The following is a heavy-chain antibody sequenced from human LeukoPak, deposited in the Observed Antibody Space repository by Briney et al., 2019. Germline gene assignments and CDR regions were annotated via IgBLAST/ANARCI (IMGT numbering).Heavy chain of an antibody. Sequence: GESLKISCKGSGYSFTSYWRGWVRQMPGKGLEWMAIIYPGHSDSRYSTSFQGQVTRSSEKPIITAYLQWNSLKASDTAMYYCARLWEVAGRKWFDPWGQGTLVTGSS. CDR1: GYSFTSYW. CDR3: ARLWEVAGRKWFDP. D-gene: IGHD6-19*01. V-gene: IGHV5-51*01. CDR2: IYPGHSDS. J-gene: IGHJ5*02.